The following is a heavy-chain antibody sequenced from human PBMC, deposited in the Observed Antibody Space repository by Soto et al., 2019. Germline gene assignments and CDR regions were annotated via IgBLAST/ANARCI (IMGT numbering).Heavy chain of an antibody. D-gene: IGHD1-1*01. CDR2: IYATGTT. V-gene: IGHV4-4*07. J-gene: IGHJ5*02. CDR3: VRDGTKTLRDWFDP. CDR1: GASISGYY. Sequence: QVQLQESGPVLVKPSETLSLTCTVSGASISGYYWSWIRKSDGKGLEWIGRIYATGTTDYNPSLKSRVMMAVDTSKKQFSLKLRSVTAADTAVYYCVRDGTKTLRDWFDPWGQGISVTVSS.